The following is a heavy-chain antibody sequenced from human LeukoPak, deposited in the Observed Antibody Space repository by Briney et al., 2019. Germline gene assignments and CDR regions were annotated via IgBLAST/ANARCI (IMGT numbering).Heavy chain of an antibody. CDR2: IYYSGST. CDR1: GGSISSYY. Sequence: PSETLSLTCTVSGGSISSYYWSWIRQPPGKGLEWIGYIYYSGSTNYNPSLKSRVTISVGTSKNQFSLKLSSVTAADTAVYHCARHSSGWYVESYFDYWGQGTLVTVSS. J-gene: IGHJ4*02. CDR3: ARHSSGWYVESYFDY. V-gene: IGHV4-59*08. D-gene: IGHD6-19*01.